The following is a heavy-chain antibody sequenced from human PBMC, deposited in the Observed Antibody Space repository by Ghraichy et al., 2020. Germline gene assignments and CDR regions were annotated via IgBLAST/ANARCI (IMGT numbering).Heavy chain of an antibody. CDR1: GFSISSGFH. J-gene: IGHJ5*01. Sequence: SETLSLTCAVSGFSISSGFHWGWIRQPPGKGLEWLGTIHHSGATYYNPSLKSRVTISVDTSSNQFSLKLTSVTAADTALYYCASDVSSAWFYFWGQGILVAVSS. CDR2: IHHSGAT. CDR3: ASDVSSAWFYF. V-gene: IGHV4-38-2*01. D-gene: IGHD6-19*01.